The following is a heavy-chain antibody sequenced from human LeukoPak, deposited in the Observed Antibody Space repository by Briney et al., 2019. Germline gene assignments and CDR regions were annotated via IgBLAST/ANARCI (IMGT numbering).Heavy chain of an antibody. CDR2: IYYSGST. D-gene: IGHD3-22*01. CDR1: GGSISSSSYY. CDR3: ARHDIYDSSYNWFDP. J-gene: IGHJ5*02. Sequence: SSETLSLTCTVYGGSISSSSYYWGWIRQPPGKGLEWIGSIYYSGSTYYNPSLKSRVTISVDTSKNQFSLKLSSVTAADTAVYYCARHDIYDSSYNWFDPWGQGTLVTVSS. V-gene: IGHV4-39*01.